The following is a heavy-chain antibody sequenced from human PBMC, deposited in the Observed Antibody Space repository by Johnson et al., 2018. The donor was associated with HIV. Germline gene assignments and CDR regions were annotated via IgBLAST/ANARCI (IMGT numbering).Heavy chain of an antibody. V-gene: IGHV3-23*04. CDR3: AKSGLFVLVVYAPDVFDI. D-gene: IGHD2-8*02. CDR1: GFTFSNYA. CDR2: ITASGGTT. Sequence: EVQVVESGGGLVQPGTSLRLSCVASGFTFSNYAMTWVRQAPGEGLEWVADITASGGTTYYADSVKGRFTVSRDNSKNTLYLQMNSLRAEDTALYYCAKSGLFVLVVYAPDVFDIWGQGTMVTVSS. J-gene: IGHJ3*02.